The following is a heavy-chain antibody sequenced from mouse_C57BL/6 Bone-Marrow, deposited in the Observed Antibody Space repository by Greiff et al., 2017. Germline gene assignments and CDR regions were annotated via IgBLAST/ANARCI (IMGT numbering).Heavy chain of an antibody. CDR2: IWRGGST. CDR3: ALKWPDDYAMDY. V-gene: IGHV2-5*01. J-gene: IGHJ4*01. CDR1: GFSLTSYG. Sequence: VNLVESGPGLVQPSQSLSITCTVSGFSLTSYGVHWVRQSPGKGLEWLGVIWRGGSTDYNAAFMSRLSITKDNSKSQVFFKMNSLQADDTAIYYCALKWPDDYAMDYWGQGTSVTVSS.